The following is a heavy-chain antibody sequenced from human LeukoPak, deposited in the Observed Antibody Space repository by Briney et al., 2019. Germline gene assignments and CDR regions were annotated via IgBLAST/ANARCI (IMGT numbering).Heavy chain of an antibody. V-gene: IGHV4-39*01. CDR3: VTYYFDSSGPKKNY. CDR2: IYYSGST. J-gene: IGHJ4*02. Sequence: PSETLSLTCTVSGGSISSSSYYWGWIRQPPGTGLEWIGSIYYSGSTYYNPSLKSRVTISVDTSKNQFSLKLSSVTAADTAVYYCVTYYFDSSGPKKNYWGQGTLVTVSS. D-gene: IGHD3-22*01. CDR1: GGSISSSSYY.